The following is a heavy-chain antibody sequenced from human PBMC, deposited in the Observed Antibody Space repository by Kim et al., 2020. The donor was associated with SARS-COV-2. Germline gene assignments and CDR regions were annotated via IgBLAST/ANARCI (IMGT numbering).Heavy chain of an antibody. Sequence: GGSLRLSCTASGFNLKRSYMSWVRQAPGKGLEWVSAIYSGGTTVYAESVKGRFTISRDDSASILFLQMNSLRTEDIAVYFCARTKEYYYDSSGYLYWGQGALVTVSS. D-gene: IGHD3-22*01. CDR2: IYSGGTT. CDR1: GFNLKRSY. V-gene: IGHV3-53*01. J-gene: IGHJ4*02. CDR3: ARTKEYYYDSSGYLY.